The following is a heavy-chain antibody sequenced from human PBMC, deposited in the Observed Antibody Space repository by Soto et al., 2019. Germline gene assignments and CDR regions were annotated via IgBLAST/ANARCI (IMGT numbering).Heavy chain of an antibody. CDR3: AKWHYDILTGYYYFDY. V-gene: IGHV3-23*01. Sequence: GGSLRLSCAASGFTFSSYAMSWVRQAPGKGLEWVSAISGSGGSTYYADSVKGRFTISRDNSKNTLYLQMNSLRAEDTAVYYCAKWHYDILTGYYYFDYWGQGTLVTVSS. CDR1: GFTFSSYA. J-gene: IGHJ4*02. CDR2: ISGSGGST. D-gene: IGHD3-9*01.